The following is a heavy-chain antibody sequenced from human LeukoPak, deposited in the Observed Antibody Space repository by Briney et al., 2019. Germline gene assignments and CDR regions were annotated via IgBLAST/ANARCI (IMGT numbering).Heavy chain of an antibody. D-gene: IGHD6-19*01. CDR1: GFTFSSYP. J-gene: IGHJ4*02. CDR3: ARGASVAGRVYFDY. CDR2: ISSIGINT. Sequence: PGGSLRLSCGTSGFTFSSYPMQWVRQPPGKGLEFVSAISSIGINTYYGNSVKGRFTISRDNSENTVYLQMGSLRPEDMAVYYCARGASVAGRVYFDYWGQGALVTVSS. V-gene: IGHV3-64*01.